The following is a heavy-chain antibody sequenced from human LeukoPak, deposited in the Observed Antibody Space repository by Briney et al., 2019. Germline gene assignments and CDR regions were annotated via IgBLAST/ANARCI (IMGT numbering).Heavy chain of an antibody. CDR1: GGSMSPYH. CDR3: ARVRIVVVVAATPDAFDI. D-gene: IGHD2-15*01. V-gene: IGHV4-30-2*01. CDR2: IYHSGST. J-gene: IGHJ3*02. Sequence: SETLSLTCTVSGGSMSPYHWGWIRQPPGKGLEWIGYIYHSGSTYYNPSLKSRVTISVDRSKNQFSLKLSSVTAADTAVYYCARVRIVVVVAATPDAFDIWGQGTMVTVSS.